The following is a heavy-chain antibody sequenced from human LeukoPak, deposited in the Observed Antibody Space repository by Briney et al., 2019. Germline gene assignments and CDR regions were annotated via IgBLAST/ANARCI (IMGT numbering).Heavy chain of an antibody. CDR3: ARLAYYDFWSGYDDY. V-gene: IGHV4-59*01. Sequence: PSETLSLTCTVSGGSTSSYYWSWIRQPPGKGLEWIGYIYYSGSTNYNPSLKSRVTISVDTSKNQFSLKLSSVTAADTAVYYCARLAYYDFWSGYDDYWGQGTLVTVSS. CDR1: GGSTSSYY. D-gene: IGHD3-3*01. J-gene: IGHJ4*02. CDR2: IYYSGST.